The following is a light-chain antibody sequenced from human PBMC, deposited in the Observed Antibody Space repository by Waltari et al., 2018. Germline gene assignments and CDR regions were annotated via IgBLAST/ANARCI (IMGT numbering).Light chain of an antibody. V-gene: IGLV1-51*02. CDR3: GTWDSRLKSGV. CDR1: SSHIGNEH. J-gene: IGLJ2*01. CDR2: EKK. Sequence: QSVLTQPPSVSAAPGQGVIISCSGSSSHIGNEHVTLYQQVPGTAPKPLNYEKKKPPSGNPGRFPAFKAGTAATLAITRVQTGGGGDYYCGTWDSRLKSGVFGGGTRLTVL.